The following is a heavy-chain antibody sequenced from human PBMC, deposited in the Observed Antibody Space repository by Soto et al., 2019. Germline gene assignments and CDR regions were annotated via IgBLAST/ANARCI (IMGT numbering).Heavy chain of an antibody. J-gene: IGHJ5*02. CDR3: VKDRAPRDGYKTQPGS. V-gene: IGHV3-64D*06. CDR1: GFTFSIYA. Sequence: GGSLRLSCSASGFTFSIYAMHWVRQAPGRGLEYVSAVSTNGGTSYYADSVKGRFTISRDNSRNTLYLQMNSLRPEDTAVYYCVKDRAPRDGYKTQPGSWGLGTLVTVSS. CDR2: VSTNGGTS. D-gene: IGHD5-12*01.